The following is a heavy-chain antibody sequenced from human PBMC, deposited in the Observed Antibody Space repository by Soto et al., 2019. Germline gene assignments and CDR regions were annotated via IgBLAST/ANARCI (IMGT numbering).Heavy chain of an antibody. CDR2: ISRSSTGI. CDR3: SRAVTRGLDV. J-gene: IGHJ6*02. V-gene: IGHV3-48*02. Sequence: EVQLVESGGGLVQPGGSLRLSCAASGFTFSLYSMSWVRQAPGKGLEWVSYISRSSTGIHYADSVKGRFTISRDDATNSMQLHMSSLGDGDTGVDCCSRAVTRGLDVWGQGTTVSISS. D-gene: IGHD3-10*01. CDR1: GFTFSLYS.